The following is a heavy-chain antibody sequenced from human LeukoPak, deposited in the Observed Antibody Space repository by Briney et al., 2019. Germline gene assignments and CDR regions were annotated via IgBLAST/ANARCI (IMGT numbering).Heavy chain of an antibody. D-gene: IGHD3-16*01. J-gene: IGHJ4*02. V-gene: IGHV3-33*01. CDR3: AGDTPPGGDYYFDY. CDR2: IWNAGTNT. CDR1: XXSXXTXX. Sequence: XXSCXXSXXSXXTXXXHXXRQAPGKGLEWVALIWNAGTNTYYADSVKGRFTISRDNSKNTLYLQMNSLRAEDTAVYYCAGDTPPGGDYYFDYWGQGTLVIVSS.